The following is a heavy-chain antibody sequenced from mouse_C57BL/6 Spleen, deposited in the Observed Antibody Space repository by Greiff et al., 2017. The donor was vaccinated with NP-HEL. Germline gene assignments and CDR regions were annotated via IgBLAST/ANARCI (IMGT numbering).Heavy chain of an antibody. CDR3: TRYYGSSYEDAMDY. CDR1: GFNIKDDY. CDR2: IDPENGDT. Sequence: VQLQQSGAELVRPGASVKLSCTASGFNIKDDYMHWVKQRPEQGLEWIGWIDPENGDTEYASKFQSKATITADTSSNTAYLQLSSLTSEDTAVYYCTRYYGSSYEDAMDYWGQGTSVTVSS. V-gene: IGHV14-4*01. J-gene: IGHJ4*01. D-gene: IGHD1-1*01.